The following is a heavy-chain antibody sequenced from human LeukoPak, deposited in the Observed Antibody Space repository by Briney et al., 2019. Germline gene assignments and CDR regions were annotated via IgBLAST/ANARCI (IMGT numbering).Heavy chain of an antibody. J-gene: IGHJ5*02. V-gene: IGHV4-39*01. CDR1: GDSFDNEMFY. CDR2: VHQRENT. CDR3: ARQAGIGFDL. Sequence: SETLSLTCTVSGDSFDNEMFYWAWIRQPPGKGLQWIASVHQRENTYDNASLKSRVIISLDTSKSQFFLTLTSVTAADVAVYYCARQAGIGFDLWGQGTLVGVSS.